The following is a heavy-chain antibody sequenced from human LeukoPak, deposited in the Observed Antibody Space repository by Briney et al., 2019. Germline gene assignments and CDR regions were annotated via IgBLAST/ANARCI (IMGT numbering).Heavy chain of an antibody. D-gene: IGHD1-26*01. V-gene: IGHV1-69*05. CDR1: GYTFTSYA. Sequence: SVKVSCKASGYTFTSYAISWVRQAPGQGLEWMGGIIPIFGTANYAQKFQGRVTITTDESTSTAYMELSSLRSEDTAVYYCARDLGYSGSSDAFDIWGQGTTVTVSS. CDR2: IIPIFGTA. CDR3: ARDLGYSGSSDAFDI. J-gene: IGHJ3*02.